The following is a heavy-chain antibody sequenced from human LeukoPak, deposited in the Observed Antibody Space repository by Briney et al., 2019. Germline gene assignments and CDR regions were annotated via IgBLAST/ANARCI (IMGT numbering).Heavy chain of an antibody. Sequence: SETLSLTCTVSGGSISSSSYYWGWIRQPPGKGLEWIGSIYYSGSTYYNPSLKSRVTISVDTSKNQFSLKLSSVTAADTAVYYCARGLGELSPYYFDYWGQGTLVTVSS. D-gene: IGHD3-16*02. CDR2: IYYSGST. CDR1: GGSISSSSYY. J-gene: IGHJ4*02. CDR3: ARGLGELSPYYFDY. V-gene: IGHV4-39*01.